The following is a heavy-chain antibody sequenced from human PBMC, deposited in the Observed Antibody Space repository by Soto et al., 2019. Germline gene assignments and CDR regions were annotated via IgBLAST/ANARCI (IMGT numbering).Heavy chain of an antibody. V-gene: IGHV1-69*06. CDR1: GGTFSSYA. Sequence: QVQLVQSGAEVKKPGSSVKVSCKASGGTFSSYAISWVRQAPGQGLEWMGGIIPIFGTANYAQKFQGRVTITADKSTSTAYVELSSLRSEDTAVYYCARGVCSSTSCYTGWFDPWGQGTLVTVSS. J-gene: IGHJ5*02. CDR2: IIPIFGTA. D-gene: IGHD2-2*02. CDR3: ARGVCSSTSCYTGWFDP.